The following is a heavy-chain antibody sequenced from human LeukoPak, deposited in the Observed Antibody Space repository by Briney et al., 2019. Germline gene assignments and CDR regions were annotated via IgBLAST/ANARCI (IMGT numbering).Heavy chain of an antibody. CDR2: ISSSSSSI. D-gene: IGHD6-19*01. V-gene: IGHV3-48*02. Sequence: PGGSLRLSCAASGFTFSSYGMHWVRQAPGKGLEWVSYISSSSSSIYYADSVKGRFTISRDNARNSLYLQMNSLRDEDTAVYYCARNPHSSGWYPLDYWGQGTLVTVSS. CDR3: ARNPHSSGWYPLDY. J-gene: IGHJ4*02. CDR1: GFTFSSYG.